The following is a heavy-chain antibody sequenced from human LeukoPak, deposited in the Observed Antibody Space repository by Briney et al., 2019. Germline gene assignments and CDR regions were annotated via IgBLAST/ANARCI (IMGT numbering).Heavy chain of an antibody. CDR2: IKQDGSEN. J-gene: IGHJ4*02. Sequence: PGGSLRLSCAASGFTFSSYWMSWVRQAPGKGLEWVANIKQDGSENYYVDSVKGRFTISRDNAKNSLYLQMNSLRAEDTAVYYCARDRSPLYSNYRGYYFDYWGQGTLVTVSS. CDR3: ARDRSPLYSNYRGYYFDY. D-gene: IGHD4-11*01. V-gene: IGHV3-7*01. CDR1: GFTFSSYW.